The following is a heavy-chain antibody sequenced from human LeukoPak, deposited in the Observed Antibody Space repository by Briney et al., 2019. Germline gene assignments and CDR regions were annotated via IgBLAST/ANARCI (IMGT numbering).Heavy chain of an antibody. D-gene: IGHD6-19*01. CDR1: GFTVSSNY. Sequence: GGSLRLSCAASGFTVSSNYLSWVRQAPGKGLEWVSVIYSGGSTYYADSVKGRFTISRDNSKNTLYLQMNSLRAEVTAVYHCARVGRGWYYFDYWGQGTLVTVSS. CDR3: ARVGRGWYYFDY. J-gene: IGHJ4*02. CDR2: IYSGGST. V-gene: IGHV3-53*01.